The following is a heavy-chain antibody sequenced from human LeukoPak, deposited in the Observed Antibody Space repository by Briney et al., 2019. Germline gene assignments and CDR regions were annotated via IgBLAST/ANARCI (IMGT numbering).Heavy chain of an antibody. CDR1: GYTFTDYD. V-gene: IGHV1-8*02. CDR3: ARGRVTMFGPVGWYFDF. Sequence: ASVRVSCKVSGYTFTDYDINWVRQATGQGPEWMGWTNPSRGNTGYAQKFQDRFTITRDTSISTIYMELRSLRSEDTAVYFCARGRVTMFGPVGWYFDFWGRGTPLIVSS. J-gene: IGHJ2*01. D-gene: IGHD3-3*01. CDR2: TNPSRGNT.